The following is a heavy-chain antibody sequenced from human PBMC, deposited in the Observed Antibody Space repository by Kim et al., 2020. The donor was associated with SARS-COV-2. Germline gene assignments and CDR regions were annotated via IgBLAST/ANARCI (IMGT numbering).Heavy chain of an antibody. D-gene: IGHD6-19*01. J-gene: IGHJ4*01. V-gene: IGHV3-53*01. CDR3: ATARGSGGYYFDY. Sequence: GGSLRLSCVASGFTVSSNYMSWVRQAPGKGLEWVSVIYSGGSTYYADSVKGRLTIPRANSKNTLYLQMNSLRAEDTAIYYLATARGSGGYYFDYWGNGT. CDR1: GFTVSSNY. CDR2: IYSGGST.